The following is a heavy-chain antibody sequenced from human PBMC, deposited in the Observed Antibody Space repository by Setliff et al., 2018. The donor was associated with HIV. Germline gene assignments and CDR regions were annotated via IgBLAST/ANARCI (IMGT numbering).Heavy chain of an antibody. J-gene: IGHJ4*02. V-gene: IGHV4-39*07. Sequence: TSETLSLTCTVSGGSISSSSYYWGWIRQPPGKGLEWIVGLSYSGSTYYNPSLKSRVTISVDTSKNQFSLNLSSVPAADTAVYYCARVKYNSGWLRPPHYFDNWGQGALVTVSS. CDR1: GGSISSSSYY. D-gene: IGHD6-19*01. CDR3: ARVKYNSGWLRPPHYFDN. CDR2: LSYSGST.